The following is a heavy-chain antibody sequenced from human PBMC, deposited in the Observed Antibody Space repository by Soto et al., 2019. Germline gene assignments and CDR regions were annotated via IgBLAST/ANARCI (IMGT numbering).Heavy chain of an antibody. Sequence: EVQLVESGGGLVKPAGSLRLSCAASGFTFSSYSMNWVRQAPGKGLEWVSSISSSSSYIYYADSVKGRFTISRDNAKNSLYLQMNSLRGEDTAVYYCARVYYYGSGDNDAFDIWGQGTMVTVSS. CDR3: ARVYYYGSGDNDAFDI. CDR2: ISSSSSYI. V-gene: IGHV3-21*01. J-gene: IGHJ3*02. CDR1: GFTFSSYS. D-gene: IGHD3-10*01.